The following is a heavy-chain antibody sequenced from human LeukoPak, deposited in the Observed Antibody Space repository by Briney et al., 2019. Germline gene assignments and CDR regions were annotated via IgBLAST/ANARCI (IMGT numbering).Heavy chain of an antibody. D-gene: IGHD4-23*01. CDR1: GGSISSSSYY. CDR2: IYYSGST. CDR3: AREVNNYYYMDV. Sequence: SETLSLTCTVSGGSISSSSYYWGWIRQPPGKGLEWIGSIYYSGSTYYNPSLKSRVTISVDTSKNQFSLKLSSVTAADTAVYYCAREVNNYYYMDVWGKGTTVTMSS. J-gene: IGHJ6*03. V-gene: IGHV4-39*07.